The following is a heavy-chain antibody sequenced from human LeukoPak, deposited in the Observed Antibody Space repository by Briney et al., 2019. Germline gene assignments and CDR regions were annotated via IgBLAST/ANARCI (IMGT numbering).Heavy chain of an antibody. CDR2: IYYSGST. Sequence: SETLSLTCTVSGGSISSSSYHWGWIRQPPRKGLEWIGSIYYSGSTYYNPSLKSRVTVSVDTSKNQFSLKLSSVTAADTAVYYCARLNYYYGMDVWGQGTTVTVSS. CDR1: GGSISSSSYH. V-gene: IGHV4-39*01. CDR3: ARLNYYYGMDV. J-gene: IGHJ6*02.